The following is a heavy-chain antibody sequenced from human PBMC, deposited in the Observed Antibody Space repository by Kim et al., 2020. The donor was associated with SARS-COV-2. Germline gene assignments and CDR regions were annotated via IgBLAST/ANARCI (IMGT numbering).Heavy chain of an antibody. CDR1: GYTFTSYG. V-gene: IGHV1-18*01. D-gene: IGHD5-12*01. CDR3: ARDLRSGVVATIVDGMDV. Sequence: ASVKVSCKASGYTFTSYGISWVRQAPGQGLEWMGWISAYNGNTNYAQKLQGRVTMTTDTSTSTAYMELRSLRSDDTAVYYCARDLRSGVVATIVDGMDVWGQGTTVTVSS. J-gene: IGHJ6*02. CDR2: ISAYNGNT.